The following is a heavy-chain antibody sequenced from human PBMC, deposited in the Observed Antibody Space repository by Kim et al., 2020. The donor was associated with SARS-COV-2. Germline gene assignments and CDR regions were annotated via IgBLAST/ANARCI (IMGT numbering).Heavy chain of an antibody. D-gene: IGHD3-16*01. J-gene: IGHJ3*02. CDR3: ARGKLSYVVWGAFDI. CDR1: GFTFSSYG. CDR2: IWYDGSNK. Sequence: GGSLRLSCAASGFTFSSYGMHWVRQAPGKGLEWVAVIWYDGSNKYYADSVKGRFTISRDNSKNTLYLQMNSLRAEDTAVYYCARGKLSYVVWGAFDIWGQGTMVTVSS. V-gene: IGHV3-33*01.